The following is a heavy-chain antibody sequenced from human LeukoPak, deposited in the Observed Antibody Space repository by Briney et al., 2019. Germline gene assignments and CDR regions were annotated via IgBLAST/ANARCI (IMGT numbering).Heavy chain of an antibody. CDR3: AKDSKGYSSGWDLDY. V-gene: IGHV3-23*01. CDR2: ISGSGDNT. D-gene: IGHD6-19*01. CDR1: GFTYSTYA. Sequence: GGSLRLSCAASGFTYSTYAMTWVRQAPGKGLEWVSTISGSGDNTYYPDSVKGRFTISIDNSKNTLYLQMTRLRAEDTALYYCAKDSKGYSSGWDLDYWGQGTLVTVSS. J-gene: IGHJ4*02.